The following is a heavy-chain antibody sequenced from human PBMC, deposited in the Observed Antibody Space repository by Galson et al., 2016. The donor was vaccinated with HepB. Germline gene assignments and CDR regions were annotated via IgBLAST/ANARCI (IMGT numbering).Heavy chain of an antibody. Sequence: SLRLSCAASGFSVSGKYMSWARQAPGKGLEWVSAIFSGDATYYRDSVKGRFTISRDTSKNTLYLQMNNLRAEDTAIYYCEGYSDPFDIWCQGTMVTVSS. J-gene: IGHJ3*02. V-gene: IGHV3-53*01. D-gene: IGHD3-22*01. CDR1: GFSVSGKY. CDR2: IFSGDAT. CDR3: EGYSDPFDI.